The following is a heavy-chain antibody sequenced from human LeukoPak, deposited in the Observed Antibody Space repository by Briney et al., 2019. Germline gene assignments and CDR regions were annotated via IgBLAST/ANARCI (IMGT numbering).Heavy chain of an antibody. V-gene: IGHV3-30-3*01. CDR2: ISYVGSNK. J-gene: IGHJ4*02. Sequence: GGSLRLSCAVSGFSFSSYSMHWVSQAPGKGLEWVAVISYVGSNKYYADSVKGRFNISRDNSQTTLYLQMNSRRAEDTAVYYCARDRTVIVGATIDYWGQGTLVTVSS. CDR3: ARDRTVIVGATIDY. CDR1: GFSFSSYS. D-gene: IGHD1-26*01.